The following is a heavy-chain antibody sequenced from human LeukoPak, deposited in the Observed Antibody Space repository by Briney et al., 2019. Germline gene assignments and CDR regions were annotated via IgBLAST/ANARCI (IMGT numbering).Heavy chain of an antibody. Sequence: GGSLRLSCAASGFTFSNAWMSWVRQAPGKGLEWVGRIKSKTDGGTTDYAAPVKGRFTISRDDSKNTLYLQMNSLKTEDTAVYYCTTDGRHFDWLLSNYYYYGMDVWGKGTTVTVSS. J-gene: IGHJ6*04. CDR2: IKSKTDGGTT. CDR3: TTDGRHFDWLLSNYYYYGMDV. V-gene: IGHV3-15*01. D-gene: IGHD3-9*01. CDR1: GFTFSNAW.